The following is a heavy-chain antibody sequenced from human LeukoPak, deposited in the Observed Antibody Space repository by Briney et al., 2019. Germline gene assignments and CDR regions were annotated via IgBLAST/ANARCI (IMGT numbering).Heavy chain of an antibody. Sequence: ASVTVTCTASGYTFTGYYMHCVRQAPGQGLEWMGWIDPNSGGTNYAQKFQGRVTMTRDTSISTAYMERSRLRSDDTAVYYCARFLSAREIAARPLWGQGTTVTVSS. J-gene: IGHJ6*02. CDR1: GYTFTGYY. CDR3: ARFLSAREIAARPL. CDR2: IDPNSGGT. V-gene: IGHV1-2*02. D-gene: IGHD6-6*01.